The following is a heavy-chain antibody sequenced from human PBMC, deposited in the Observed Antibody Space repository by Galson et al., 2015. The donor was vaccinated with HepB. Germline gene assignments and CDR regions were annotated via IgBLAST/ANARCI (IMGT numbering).Heavy chain of an antibody. CDR3: ARRWSGNYAFNY. Sequence: LSLTCTVSGDSISSASYYWGWIRQPPGKGLEWIGEIYYNGNAYYNPSLESRVAISRDRSKNQFSLKLTAVTAADSAVYYCARRWSGNYAFNYWGQGTLATVSS. CDR2: IYYNGNA. V-gene: IGHV4-39*01. J-gene: IGHJ4*02. CDR1: GDSISSASYY. D-gene: IGHD3-3*01.